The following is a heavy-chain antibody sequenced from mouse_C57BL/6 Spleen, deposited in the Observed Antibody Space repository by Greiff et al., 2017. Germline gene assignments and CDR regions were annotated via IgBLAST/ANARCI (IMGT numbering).Heavy chain of an antibody. J-gene: IGHJ2*01. V-gene: IGHV1-82*01. CDR3: ARSEGSSFDY. Sequence: VQLQQSGPELVKPGASVKISCKASGYAFSSSWMNWVKQRPGKGLEWIGRIYPGDGDTNYNGKVKGKATLTADKSSSTAYMQLSSLTSEDSAVYFCARSEGSSFDYWGQGTTLTVSS. CDR2: IYPGDGDT. CDR1: GYAFSSSW. D-gene: IGHD1-1*01.